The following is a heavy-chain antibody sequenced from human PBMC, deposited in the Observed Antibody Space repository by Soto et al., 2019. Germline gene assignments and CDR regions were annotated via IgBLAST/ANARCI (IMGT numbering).Heavy chain of an antibody. CDR1: GGTFGSYA. CDR3: ARSQGSSTSLEIYYYYYYGMDV. V-gene: IGHV1-69*01. D-gene: IGHD2-2*01. CDR2: IIPIPGTA. J-gene: IGHJ6*02. Sequence: QVQLVQSGAEVKKPGSSVRVSCKASGGTFGSYAISWVRQAPGQGREWMGGIIPIPGTANYAQKFQGRVTIAADESTSTAYMEPSSLRSEDTAVYYCARSQGSSTSLEIYYYYYYGMDVWGQGTTVTVSS.